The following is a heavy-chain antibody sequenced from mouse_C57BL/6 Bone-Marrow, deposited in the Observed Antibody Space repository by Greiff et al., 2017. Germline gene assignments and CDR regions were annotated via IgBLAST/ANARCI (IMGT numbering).Heavy chain of an antibody. D-gene: IGHD4-1*01. V-gene: IGHV5-12*01. CDR1: GFTFSDYY. Sequence: EVQLVESGGGLVQPGGSLKLSCAASGFTFSDYYMYWVRQTPEKRLEWVAYISNGGGSTYYPDTVKGRFTISRDNAKNTLYLQMSRLKSEDTDMYYCARSSGTGYAMDYWGQGTSVTVSS. CDR3: ARSSGTGYAMDY. CDR2: ISNGGGST. J-gene: IGHJ4*01.